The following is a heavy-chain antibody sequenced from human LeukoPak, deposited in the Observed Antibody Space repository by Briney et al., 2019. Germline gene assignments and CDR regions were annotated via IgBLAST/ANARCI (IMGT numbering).Heavy chain of an antibody. CDR1: GGTFSSYA. J-gene: IGHJ2*01. V-gene: IGHV1-69*13. Sequence: GASVKVSCKASGGTFSSYAISWVRQAPGQGLEWMGGIIPIFGTANYAQKFQGRVTITADESTSTAYMELSSPRSEDTAVYYCARGGYCSSTSCPYWYFDLWGRGTLVTVSS. CDR2: IIPIFGTA. D-gene: IGHD2-2*01. CDR3: ARGGYCSSTSCPYWYFDL.